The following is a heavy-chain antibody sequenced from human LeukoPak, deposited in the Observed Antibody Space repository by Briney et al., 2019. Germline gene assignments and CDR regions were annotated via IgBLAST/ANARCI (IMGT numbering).Heavy chain of an antibody. Sequence: SETLSLTCAVYGGSFSGYYWSWIREPPGKGVEWIGEINHSGSTNYNPSFKSRVTISVVTSKNQFSLKLSSVTAAETAVYYCASAGRGRSYYDYWGQGTLVTVSS. J-gene: IGHJ4*02. V-gene: IGHV4-34*01. CDR1: GGSFSGYY. D-gene: IGHD2-15*01. CDR2: INHSGST. CDR3: ASAGRGRSYYDY.